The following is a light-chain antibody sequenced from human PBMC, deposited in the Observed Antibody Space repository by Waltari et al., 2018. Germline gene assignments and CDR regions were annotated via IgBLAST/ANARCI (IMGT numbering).Light chain of an antibody. V-gene: IGKV3-15*01. CDR2: GAS. CDR3: QQYNRWPPLT. J-gene: IGKJ4*01. Sequence: EVVMTQSPAALSVSPGERVTLSCKASQNIDNNLAWYQQKPGQSPRLLIYGASIRATGVPARFSGSGSGTEFTLTISSLQSEDCAVFYCQQYNRWPPLTFGGGTKVEIK. CDR1: QNIDNN.